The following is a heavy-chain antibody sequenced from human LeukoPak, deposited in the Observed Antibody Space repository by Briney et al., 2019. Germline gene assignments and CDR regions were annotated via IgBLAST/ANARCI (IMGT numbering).Heavy chain of an antibody. CDR1: GYTITNYA. V-gene: IGHV1-3*01. D-gene: IGHD1-20*01. Sequence: ASVKVSCKASGYTITNYAMHWVRQAPGQRLEWMGWINAGSGNTKYSQNSQGRVTITRDTSASTDYMEVSSLRSEDTAVYYCARGRRFITGTTGVRYYFDFWGQGTLVTVSS. CDR3: ARGRRFITGTTGVRYYFDF. J-gene: IGHJ4*02. CDR2: INAGSGNT.